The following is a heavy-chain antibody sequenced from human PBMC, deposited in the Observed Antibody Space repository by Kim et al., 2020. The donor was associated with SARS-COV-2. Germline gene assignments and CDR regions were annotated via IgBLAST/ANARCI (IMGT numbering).Heavy chain of an antibody. CDR1: GFTFSSYW. CDR3: ARSHGNAQNAY. V-gene: IGHV3-7*01. D-gene: IGHD1-1*01. CDR2: IKQDGSEK. J-gene: IGHJ4*02. Sequence: GGSLRLSCAASGFTFSSYWMSWVRQAPGKGLEWVANIKQDGSEKYYVDSVKGRSTTSRDTAKTSRYLQMNSLRAEATAVYYCARSHGNAQNAYWGQET.